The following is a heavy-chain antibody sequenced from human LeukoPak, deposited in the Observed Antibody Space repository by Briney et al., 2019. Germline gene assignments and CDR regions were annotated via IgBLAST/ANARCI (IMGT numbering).Heavy chain of an antibody. J-gene: IGHJ4*02. D-gene: IGHD4-17*01. Sequence: GGSLRLSCAASGFTFSTYGMHWVRQAPGKGLEWVALVWSDGNGKSYADSVKGRFTISRDNSKNTVYLQMNSLRAEDTAVYYCVSVLTVTFDSWGQGTLVTVSS. CDR2: VWSDGNGK. CDR1: GFTFSTYG. V-gene: IGHV3-33*01. CDR3: VSVLTVTFDS.